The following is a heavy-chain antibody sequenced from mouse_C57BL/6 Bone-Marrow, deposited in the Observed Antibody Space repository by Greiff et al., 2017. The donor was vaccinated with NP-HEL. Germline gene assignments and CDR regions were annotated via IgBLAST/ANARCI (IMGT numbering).Heavy chain of an antibody. V-gene: IGHV1-59*01. D-gene: IGHD2-2*01. CDR2: IDPSDSYT. CDR1: GYTFTSYG. Sequence: QVQLQQPGAELVRPGTSVKLSCKASGYTFTSYGMHWVKQRPGQGLEWIGVIDPSDSYTNYNQKFKGKATLTVDTSSSTAYMQLSSLTSEDSAVYYCARGGGYHDYWGQGTTLTVSS. CDR3: ARGGGYHDY. J-gene: IGHJ2*01.